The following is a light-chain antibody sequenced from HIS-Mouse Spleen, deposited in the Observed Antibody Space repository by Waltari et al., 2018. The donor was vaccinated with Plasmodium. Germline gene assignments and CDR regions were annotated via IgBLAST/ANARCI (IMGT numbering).Light chain of an antibody. CDR1: KLGDKY. Sequence: SYELTQPPSVSVSPGPTASITCSGYKLGDKYACWYQQKPGQAPWLVIYQDSKRPSGIPERFSGSNSGNTATLTISGTQAMDEADYYCQAWDSSTWVFGGGTKLTVL. CDR3: QAWDSSTWV. J-gene: IGLJ3*02. V-gene: IGLV3-1*01. CDR2: QDS.